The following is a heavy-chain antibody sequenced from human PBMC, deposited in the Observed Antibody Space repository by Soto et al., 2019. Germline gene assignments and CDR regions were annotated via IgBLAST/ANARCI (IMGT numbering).Heavy chain of an antibody. V-gene: IGHV4-59*08. CDR2: IYYSGST. J-gene: IGHJ5*02. Sequence: SETLSLTCTVSGGSISSYYWSWIRQPPGKGLEWIGYIYYSGSTNYNPSLKSRVTISVDTSKTQFSLKLGSVTAADTAVYYCARLSIVVVPAADLGFDPWGQGTLVTVSS. D-gene: IGHD2-2*01. CDR3: ARLSIVVVPAADLGFDP. CDR1: GGSISSYY.